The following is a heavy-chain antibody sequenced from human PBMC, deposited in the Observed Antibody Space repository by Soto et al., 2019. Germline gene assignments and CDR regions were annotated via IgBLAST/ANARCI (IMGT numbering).Heavy chain of an antibody. CDR2: VKHSGNI. J-gene: IGHJ3*01. V-gene: IGHV4-34*01. D-gene: IGHD3-3*01. CDR3: ARGSHFDFSSGYADSFDV. CDR1: GEAGSGGY. Sequence: CLTAAVYGEAGSGGYWGWFRQPPGKGLEWIGEVKHSGNINYNPSLKTRLTVSLDTSKNQFPLKLSSMTAADTAMYYCARGSHFDFSSGYADSFDVWGKGTTVPSL.